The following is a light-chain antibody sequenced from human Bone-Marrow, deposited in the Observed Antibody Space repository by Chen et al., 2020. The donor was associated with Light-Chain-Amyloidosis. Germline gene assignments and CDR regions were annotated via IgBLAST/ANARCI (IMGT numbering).Light chain of an antibody. V-gene: IGLV3-25*03. Sequence: SYELTQPPSVSVPPGQTASITGSGDDLPTKYAYWYQQKPGQAPVLVIHRDTERPSGISERFSGSSSGTTATLTISGVQAEDEADYHCQSADSSGTYEVIFGGGTKLTVL. CDR2: RDT. CDR3: QSADSSGTYEVI. CDR1: DLPTKY. J-gene: IGLJ2*01.